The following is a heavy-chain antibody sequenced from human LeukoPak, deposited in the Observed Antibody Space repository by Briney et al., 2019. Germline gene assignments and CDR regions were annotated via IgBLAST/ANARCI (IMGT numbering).Heavy chain of an antibody. V-gene: IGHV3-53*01. CDR3: ARGYLREPFDS. D-gene: IGHD1-14*01. Sequence: GGSLRLSYAAFGFTVSTNYMSWARQAPGKGLEWVSVVYSGGSTHYADSVKGRFTISRDNSKNTLYLQMNRLRGEDTAVYYCARGYLREPFDSWGQGTLVIVSS. J-gene: IGHJ4*02. CDR1: GFTVSTNY. CDR2: VYSGGST.